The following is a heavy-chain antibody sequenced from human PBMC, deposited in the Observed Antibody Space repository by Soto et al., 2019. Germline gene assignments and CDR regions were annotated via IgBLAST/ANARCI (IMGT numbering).Heavy chain of an antibody. CDR2: IYPGDSDT. CDR1: GYSFTSYW. D-gene: IGHD3-3*01. CDR3: AIRAPLGVVNGGTYGMDV. V-gene: IGHV5-51*01. Sequence: GESLKISCKGSGYSFTSYWIGWVRQMPGKGLEWMGIIYPGDSDTRYSPSFQGQVTISADKSISTAYLQWSSLKASDTAMYYFAIRAPLGVVNGGTYGMDVWGQGTTVTVSS. J-gene: IGHJ6*02.